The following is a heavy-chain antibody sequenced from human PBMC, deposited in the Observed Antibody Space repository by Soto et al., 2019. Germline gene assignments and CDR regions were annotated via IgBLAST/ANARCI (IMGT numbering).Heavy chain of an antibody. CDR1: GFTFSSHS. Sequence: EVQLLESGGGLVQPGGSLRLSCVVSGFTFSSHSMSWVRQAPGKGLEWVSSISTSGSGTYHADSVKGRFAISRDNSKNTLFLQINSLRAEDTAEYYGARGSSELGYWGQGTLVTVSS. V-gene: IGHV3-23*01. J-gene: IGHJ4*02. D-gene: IGHD3-10*01. CDR2: ISTSGSGT. CDR3: ARGSSELGY.